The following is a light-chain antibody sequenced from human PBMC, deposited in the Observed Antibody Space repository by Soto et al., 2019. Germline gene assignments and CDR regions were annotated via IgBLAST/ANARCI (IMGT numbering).Light chain of an antibody. CDR2: DAS. Sequence: EIVLTQSPATLSLSPGERATLSCRASQSVSTYLAWYQQKVGQAPRLLIYDASNRATGIPARFSGSGSGTDVTLTISSLEPEDFAVYYCQQRSNWAYTFGQGTKLEIK. CDR1: QSVSTY. V-gene: IGKV3-11*01. CDR3: QQRSNWAYT. J-gene: IGKJ2*01.